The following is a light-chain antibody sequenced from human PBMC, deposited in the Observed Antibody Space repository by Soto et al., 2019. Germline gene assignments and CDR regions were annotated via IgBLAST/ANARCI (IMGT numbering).Light chain of an antibody. J-gene: IGKJ1*01. V-gene: IGKV4-1*01. CDR2: WAS. Sequence: DIVMTQSPDSLAVSLGERATINCKSSQSVLYSSNNKNYLAWFQQKPGQPPKVLIYWASTRESGVPDRFSGSGSGTDFTLTISSLQAEDAAVYYCQQYVSSWTFGQGTKVEIK. CDR3: QQYVSSWT. CDR1: QSVLYSSNNKNY.